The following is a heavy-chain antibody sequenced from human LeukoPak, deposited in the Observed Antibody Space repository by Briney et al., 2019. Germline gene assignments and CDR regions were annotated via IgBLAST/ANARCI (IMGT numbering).Heavy chain of an antibody. CDR1: GGSISSYY. V-gene: IGHV4-59*08. CDR3: ARLSQQQLVVDY. CDR2: IYYSGST. D-gene: IGHD6-13*01. J-gene: IGHJ4*02. Sequence: SETLSLTCTVSGGSISSYYWSWIRQPPGKGLEWIGYIYYSGSTNYNPSPKSRVTISVDTSKNQFSLKLSSVTAADTAVYYCARLSQQQLVVDYWGQGTLVTVSS.